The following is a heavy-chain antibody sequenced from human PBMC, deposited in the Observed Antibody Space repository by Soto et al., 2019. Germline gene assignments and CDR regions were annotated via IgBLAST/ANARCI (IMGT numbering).Heavy chain of an antibody. CDR2: IYHSGTT. V-gene: IGHV4-31*03. CDR3: ARVRGTPPLGWFAP. Sequence: QVQLQESGPGLVKPSQTLSLTCTVSGGSISSGGYYWSWIRQHPGKGLEWIGYIYHSGTTYYNPSLKRRVTISVDTSKNQFSLKLTSVTAADTAVYSCARVRGTPPLGWFAPWGQGTLVTVSS. D-gene: IGHD7-27*01. J-gene: IGHJ5*02. CDR1: GGSISSGGYY.